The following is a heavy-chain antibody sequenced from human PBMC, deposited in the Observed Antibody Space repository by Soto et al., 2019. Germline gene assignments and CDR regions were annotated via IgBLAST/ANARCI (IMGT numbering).Heavy chain of an antibody. Sequence: GGSLRLSCAASGFTFSSYAMHWVRQAPGKGLEYVSAISSNGGSTYYANSVKGRFTISRDNSKNTLYLQMGSLRAEDMAVYYCARDALPSYYYGMDVWGQGTTVTVSS. CDR1: GFTFSSYA. CDR2: ISSNGGST. V-gene: IGHV3-64*01. CDR3: ARDALPSYYYGMDV. J-gene: IGHJ6*02. D-gene: IGHD1-26*01.